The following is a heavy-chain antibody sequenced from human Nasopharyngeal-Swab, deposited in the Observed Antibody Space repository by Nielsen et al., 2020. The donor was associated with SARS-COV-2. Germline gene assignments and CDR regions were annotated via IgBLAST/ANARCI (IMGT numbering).Heavy chain of an antibody. V-gene: IGHV3-21*01. J-gene: IGHJ6*02. Sequence: GESLKISCAASGFTFNNYNFNWVRQAPGKGLEWVSSISSSSSYIYYADSVKGRFTISIDNAKNSLYLQMNSLRAEGTAVYYCARDGLDYDFWSAYFMDVWGQGTTVTVSS. CDR1: GFTFNNYN. CDR2: ISSSSSYI. D-gene: IGHD3-3*01. CDR3: ARDGLDYDFWSAYFMDV.